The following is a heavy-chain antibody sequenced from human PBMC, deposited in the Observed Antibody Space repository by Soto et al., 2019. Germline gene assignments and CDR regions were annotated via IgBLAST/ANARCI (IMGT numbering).Heavy chain of an antibody. J-gene: IGHJ4*02. CDR2: ISHSGST. CDR1: GGSFSGYY. Sequence: QVQLQQWGAGLLKPSETLSLTCAVYGGSFSGYYWNWIRQPPGKGLEWIGEISHSGSTKYNPSLKSRVTIAVDTSKNQFSLKLSSVTAADTAVYYCARGGKHLAPPGYWGQGTLVTVSS. CDR3: ARGGKHLAPPGY. V-gene: IGHV4-34*01.